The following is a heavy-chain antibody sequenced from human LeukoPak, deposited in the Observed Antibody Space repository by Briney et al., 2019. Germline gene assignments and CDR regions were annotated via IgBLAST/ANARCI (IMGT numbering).Heavy chain of an antibody. Sequence: GGSLRLSCAASGFTFSSYWMTWVRQAPGKGLEWVANIKQDGSEKYYVDSVKGRFTISRDNAKNSLFLQMDSLRGEDTAVYYCARCTTGKTFGSLREIKKSREIDFWGQGTLVTVSS. CDR2: IKQDGSEK. J-gene: IGHJ4*02. CDR1: GFTFSSYW. D-gene: IGHD1-1*01. CDR3: ARCTTGKTFGSLREIKKSREIDF. V-gene: IGHV3-7*01.